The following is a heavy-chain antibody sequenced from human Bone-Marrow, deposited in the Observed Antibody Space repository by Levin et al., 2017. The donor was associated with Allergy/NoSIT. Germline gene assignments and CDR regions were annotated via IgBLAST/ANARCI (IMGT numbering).Heavy chain of an antibody. CDR2: IEPFGRGK. V-gene: IGHV3-7*01. J-gene: IGHJ4*02. CDR1: EFTFRNSW. CDR3: ARRYSGSYFDY. Sequence: LSLTCEASEFTFRNSWMSWVRQAPGKGLEWVANIEPFGRGKYYVDSVKGRFTISRDNAKSSLFLEMNSLRAEDTAVYYCARRYSGSYFDYWGQGTLVTVSS. D-gene: IGHD1-26*01.